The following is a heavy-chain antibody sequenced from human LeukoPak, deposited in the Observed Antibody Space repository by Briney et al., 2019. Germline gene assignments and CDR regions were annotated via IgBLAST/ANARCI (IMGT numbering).Heavy chain of an antibody. CDR2: IRYDGSNK. Sequence: GGSLRLSCAASGFTFSSYGMHWVRQAPGKGLEWVAFIRYDGSNKYYADSVKGRFTISRDNSKNTLYLQMNSLRAEDTAVYYCAKVGSGTMVRGVDYWGQGTLVTVSS. D-gene: IGHD3-10*01. J-gene: IGHJ4*02. CDR3: AKVGSGTMVRGVDY. CDR1: GFTFSSYG. V-gene: IGHV3-30*02.